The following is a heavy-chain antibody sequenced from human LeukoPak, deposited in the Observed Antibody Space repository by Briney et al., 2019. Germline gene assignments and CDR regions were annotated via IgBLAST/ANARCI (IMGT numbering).Heavy chain of an antibody. CDR1: GVSINSGNYY. J-gene: IGHJ2*01. V-gene: IGHV4-31*03. Sequence: SQTLSLTCTVSGVSINSGNYYWNWIRQRPGKGLEWIGYIYYSGSTSFNPSLKSRSTISVDTSKNQFSLTLSSVTAADTAMYYCARDSSEWYFGLWGRGTLVTVSS. CDR2: IYYSGST. CDR3: ARDSSEWYFGL.